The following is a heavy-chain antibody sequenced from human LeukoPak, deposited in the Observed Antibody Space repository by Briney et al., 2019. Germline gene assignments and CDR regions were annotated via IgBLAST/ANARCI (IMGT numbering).Heavy chain of an antibody. Sequence: SETLSLTCAVYGGSFSGYYWSWIRQPPGKGLEWIGEINHSGSTNYNPSLKGRVTISVDTSKNQFSLKPSSVTAADTAVYYCARGPTITMVRGAIRYFDYWGQGTLVTVSS. CDR2: INHSGST. D-gene: IGHD3-10*01. CDR3: ARGPTITMVRGAIRYFDY. CDR1: GGSFSGYY. V-gene: IGHV4-34*01. J-gene: IGHJ4*02.